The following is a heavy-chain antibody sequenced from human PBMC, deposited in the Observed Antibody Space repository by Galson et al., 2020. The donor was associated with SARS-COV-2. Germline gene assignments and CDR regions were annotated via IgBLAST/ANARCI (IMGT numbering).Heavy chain of an antibody. V-gene: IGHV1-2*02. J-gene: IGHJ3*01. CDR1: GYTFTGYY. CDR2: INPNSGGT. Sequence: ASVKVSCKASGYTFTGYYIHWVRQAPGQGLEWMGWINPNSGGTNYAQKFQGRVTMTRDTSISIAYMELSRLSSDDTAVYYCARDGTARVTNGFYVWGQGTIVTVSS. CDR3: ARDGTARVTNGFYV. D-gene: IGHD5-18*01.